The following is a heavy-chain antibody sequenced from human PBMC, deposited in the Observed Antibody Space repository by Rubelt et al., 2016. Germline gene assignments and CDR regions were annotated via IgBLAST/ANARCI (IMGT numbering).Heavy chain of an antibody. J-gene: IGHJ4*02. CDR3: ARAEYSSSGIHFDY. V-gene: IGHV1-2*06. Sequence: QVQLVQSGAEVKKPGASVKVSCKASGYTFTGYYMHWVRQAPGQGLEWMGRINPNSGGTNYAQRFQGRVTMTRDTSISTAYMELSRLRSDDTAVYYCARAEYSSSGIHFDYWGQGTLVTVSS. D-gene: IGHD6-6*01. CDR2: INPNSGGT. CDR1: GYTFTGYY.